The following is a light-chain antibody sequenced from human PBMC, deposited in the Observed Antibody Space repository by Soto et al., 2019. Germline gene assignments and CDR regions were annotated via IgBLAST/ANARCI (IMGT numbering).Light chain of an antibody. V-gene: IGLV1-40*01. Sequence: QSVLTQPPSVSGAPGQRVTISCTGSSSNIGAGYDVHWYQQLPGTAPKLLIYGNSNRPSGVPDRFSGSKSGTSASLAITGRQAEDEADYYCQSYDSSLSGHVVFGGGTQRTVL. CDR3: QSYDSSLSGHVV. J-gene: IGLJ2*01. CDR2: GNS. CDR1: SSNIGAGYD.